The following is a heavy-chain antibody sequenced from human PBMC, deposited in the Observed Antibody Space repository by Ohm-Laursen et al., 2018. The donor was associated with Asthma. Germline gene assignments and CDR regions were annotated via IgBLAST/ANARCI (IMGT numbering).Heavy chain of an antibody. D-gene: IGHD4-17*01. J-gene: IGHJ4*02. CDR1: GYTFSSYG. CDR3: TRDIGYGDDTFDY. Sequence: ASVKVSCKSSGYTFSSYGISWVRQAPGQGLEWMGWIGAYNGDTNYAQRLQGRITLTTDTFTSTAYMELRSLRSDDTAVYYCTRDIGYGDDTFDYWGQGTLITVSS. V-gene: IGHV1-18*01. CDR2: IGAYNGDT.